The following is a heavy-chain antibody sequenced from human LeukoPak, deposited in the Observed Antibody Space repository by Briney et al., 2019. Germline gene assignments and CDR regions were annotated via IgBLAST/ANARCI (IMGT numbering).Heavy chain of an antibody. D-gene: IGHD2-8*01. CDR1: GGTFSSYA. V-gene: IGHV1-69*04. J-gene: IGHJ4*02. Sequence: GASVKVSCKASGGTFSSYAISWVRQAPGQGLEWMGRIIPILGIANYAQKFQGRVTITADKSTSTAYMELSSLRSDDTAVYYCALIPYCTTITCYYFDYWGQGTLVTVSS. CDR2: IIPILGIA. CDR3: ALIPYCTTITCYYFDY.